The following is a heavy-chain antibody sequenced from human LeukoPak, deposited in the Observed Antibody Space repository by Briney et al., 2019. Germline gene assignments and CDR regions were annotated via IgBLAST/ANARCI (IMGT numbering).Heavy chain of an antibody. D-gene: IGHD2-2*01. CDR1: GGSISSSSYY. CDR2: IYYSGST. Sequence: SETLSLTCTVSGGSISSSSYYWGWIRQPPGKGLEWIGSIYYSGSTYYNPSLKSRVTISVDTSKNQFSLKLSSVTAADTAVYYCARLKPLCSSTSCPIDYWGQGTLVTVSS. V-gene: IGHV4-39*07. CDR3: ARLKPLCSSTSCPIDY. J-gene: IGHJ4*02.